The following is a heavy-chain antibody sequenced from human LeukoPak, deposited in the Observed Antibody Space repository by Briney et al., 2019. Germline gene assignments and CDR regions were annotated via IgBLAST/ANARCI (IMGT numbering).Heavy chain of an antibody. V-gene: IGHV3-23*01. D-gene: IGHD6-19*01. Sequence: GGSLRLSCASSGFTFSSYAMNWARQAPGKGLEWVSAISGSGASTYYADSVKGRFTISRENSKNTLYLQMNSLRAEDTAVYYCARLYSSGWYGYWGQGTLVTVSS. J-gene: IGHJ4*02. CDR3: ARLYSSGWYGY. CDR2: ISGSGAST. CDR1: GFTFSSYA.